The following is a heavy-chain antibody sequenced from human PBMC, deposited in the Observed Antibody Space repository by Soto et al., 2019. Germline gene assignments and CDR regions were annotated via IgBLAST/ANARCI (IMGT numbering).Heavy chain of an antibody. CDR3: ARHISTFRYDYYAMDV. V-gene: IGHV5-51*01. D-gene: IGHD2-2*01. J-gene: IGHJ6*02. CDR2: IYPGDSDT. Sequence: GESLKISCKGSGYTFTDYWIGWVRQLPGEGLEWMGIIYPGDSDTRYSPSFQGHVTITVDKSTSTAYLQWNTLKASDTAMYYCARHISTFRYDYYAMDVWGQGTTVTVSS. CDR1: GYTFTDYW.